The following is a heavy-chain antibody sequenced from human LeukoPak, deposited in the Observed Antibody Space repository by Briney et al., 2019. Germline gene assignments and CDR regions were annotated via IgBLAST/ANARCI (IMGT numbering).Heavy chain of an antibody. CDR1: GGSISSGSYY. J-gene: IGHJ4*02. Sequence: SETLSLTCTVSGGSISSGSYYWSWIRQPAGKGLEWIGRIYTSGSTNYNPSLKSRVTISGDTSKNQFSLKLSSVTAADTAVYYCASGEYYYDSSGYSTWDYWGQGTLVTVSS. V-gene: IGHV4-61*02. CDR3: ASGEYYYDSSGYSTWDY. D-gene: IGHD3-22*01. CDR2: IYTSGST.